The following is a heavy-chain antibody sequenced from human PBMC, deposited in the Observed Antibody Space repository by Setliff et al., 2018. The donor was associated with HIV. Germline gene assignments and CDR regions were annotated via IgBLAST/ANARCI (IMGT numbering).Heavy chain of an antibody. CDR1: GYTFTSYC. J-gene: IGHJ4*02. CDR3: ARGALVATIDYFDY. Sequence: ASVKVCKASGYTFTSYCVHWVRQAPGQGLEWMGIINPSGGSTSYAQKFQGRVTMTRDTSTSTVYMELSSLRSEDTAVYYCARGALVATIDYFDYWGQGTLVTVSS. CDR2: INPSGGST. V-gene: IGHV1-46*01. D-gene: IGHD5-12*01.